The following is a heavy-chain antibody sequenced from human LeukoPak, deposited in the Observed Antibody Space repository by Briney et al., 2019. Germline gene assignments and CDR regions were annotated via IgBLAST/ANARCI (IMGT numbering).Heavy chain of an antibody. CDR1: GFSFRSYA. CDR2: ISGSGGIT. J-gene: IGHJ4*02. D-gene: IGHD1-26*01. V-gene: IGHV3-23*01. CDR3: AKDPSASYLYFDY. Sequence: GGSLRLSCAASGFSFRSYAMSWFRQAPGHVLDLVSAISGSGGITYYSDSVKGRFTISRDNSKNTLYLQVNSLRAEDAAVYYCAKDPSASYLYFDYWGQGTLVTVSS.